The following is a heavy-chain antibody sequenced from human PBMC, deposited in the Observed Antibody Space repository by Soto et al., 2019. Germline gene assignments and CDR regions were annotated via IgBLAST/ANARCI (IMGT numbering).Heavy chain of an antibody. J-gene: IGHJ5*02. D-gene: IGHD6-19*01. CDR1: GLSITDSEMG. Sequence: QVTLKESGPVLVKPTETLTLRCTVSGLSITDSEMGVSWIRQPSAQPRKWLAHIDSSGEKSYRTFLKSRLAISKDSTMRQIVLTMANMDPVDTATYYCVRKHLAVAANPLFDTWGQGIPVAVSS. CDR3: VRKHLAVAANPLFDT. CDR2: IDSSGEK. V-gene: IGHV2-26*01.